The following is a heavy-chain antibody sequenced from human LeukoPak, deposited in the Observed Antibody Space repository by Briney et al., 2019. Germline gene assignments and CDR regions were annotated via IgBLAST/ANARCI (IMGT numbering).Heavy chain of an antibody. V-gene: IGHV3-23*01. CDR1: GFTFSSYG. Sequence: GGSLRLSCAASGFTFSSYGMSWVRQAPGKGLEWVSIISGSGDSTYYVDSVKGRFTISRDNSKNTLYLQMNSLRAEDTAVYYCAKGARGSYYSYSFDYWGQGTLVTVSS. CDR2: ISGSGDST. J-gene: IGHJ4*02. CDR3: AKGARGSYYSYSFDY. D-gene: IGHD1-26*01.